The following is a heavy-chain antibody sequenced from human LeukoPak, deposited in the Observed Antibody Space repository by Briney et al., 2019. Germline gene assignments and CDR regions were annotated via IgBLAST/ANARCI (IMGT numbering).Heavy chain of an antibody. CDR1: GFTFSSYN. D-gene: IGHD1-1*01. V-gene: IGHV3-48*01. Sequence: GGSLRLSCAASGFTFSSYNMNWVRQAPGQGLKWISYISSSTSTIYYADSVKGRFTISRDNAKSSLSLQMNSLRAEGTAVYYCAKASDTATRGTGYWGQGTLVTVSS. J-gene: IGHJ4*02. CDR3: AKASDTATRGTGY. CDR2: ISSSTSTI.